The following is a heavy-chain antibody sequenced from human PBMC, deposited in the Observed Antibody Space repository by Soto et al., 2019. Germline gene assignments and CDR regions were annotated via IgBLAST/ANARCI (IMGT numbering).Heavy chain of an antibody. CDR1: GYTFTSYY. CDR3: AKGLVGTTEPYYYYYGMDV. Sequence: ASVKVSCKASGYTFTSYYMHWVRQAPGQGLEWMGIINPSGGNTAYAQKFQGRVTMTRNTSISTAYMELSSLRSEDTGRYFCAKGLVGTTEPYYYYYGMDVWGQGTTVTVSS. V-gene: IGHV1-46*01. CDR2: INPSGGNT. D-gene: IGHD1-26*01. J-gene: IGHJ6*02.